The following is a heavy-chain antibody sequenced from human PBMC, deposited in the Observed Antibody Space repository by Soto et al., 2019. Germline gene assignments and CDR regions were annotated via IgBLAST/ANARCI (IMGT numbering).Heavy chain of an antibody. CDR2: ISNSGSDI. V-gene: IGHV3-11*01. D-gene: IGHD6-19*01. CDR1: GFTFGDYY. Sequence: PGGSLRLSCEASGFTFGDYYMNWIRQAPGKGLEWVSYISNSGSDIDYADSVKGRFTISRDNAKNSLYLQMNSLRAEDTAVYYCAKGEQWLYYFDYWGQGTLVTVSS. CDR3: AKGEQWLYYFDY. J-gene: IGHJ4*02.